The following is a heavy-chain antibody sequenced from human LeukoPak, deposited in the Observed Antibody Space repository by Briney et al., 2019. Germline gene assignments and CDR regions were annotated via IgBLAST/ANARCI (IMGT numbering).Heavy chain of an antibody. J-gene: IGHJ4*02. Sequence: GGSLRLSCSASGFTFSSYAMSWVRQAPGKGLEWVSAISGSGGSTYYADSVKGRFTISRDNSKNTLYLQMNSLRAEDTAVYYCAKDKYYYDSSGYSDYLGQGALVTVSS. V-gene: IGHV3-23*01. CDR3: AKDKYYYDSSGYSDY. CDR2: ISGSGGST. CDR1: GFTFSSYA. D-gene: IGHD3-22*01.